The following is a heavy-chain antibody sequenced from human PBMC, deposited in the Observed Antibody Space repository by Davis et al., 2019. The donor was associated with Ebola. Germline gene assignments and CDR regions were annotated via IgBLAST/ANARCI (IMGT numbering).Heavy chain of an antibody. V-gene: IGHV3-23*01. CDR3: ARGPGRL. CDR2: ISGSGGST. D-gene: IGHD7-27*01. CDR1: GFTFSSYA. Sequence: GESLKISCAASGFTFSSYAMSWVRQAPGKGLGWVSAISGSGGSTYYADSVKGRFTISRDNSKNTLYLQMNSLRAEDTAVYYCARGPGRLWGQGTLVTVSS. J-gene: IGHJ4*02.